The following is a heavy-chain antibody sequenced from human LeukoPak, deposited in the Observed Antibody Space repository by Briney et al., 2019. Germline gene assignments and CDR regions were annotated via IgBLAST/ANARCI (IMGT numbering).Heavy chain of an antibody. D-gene: IGHD6-19*01. V-gene: IGHV3-48*03. CDR2: ITSISSST. CDR1: GFTFSRFE. CDR3: AKGSSSGWSFDY. J-gene: IGHJ4*02. Sequence: PGGSLRLSCTASGFTFSRFEMSWVRQAPGKGLEWVSYITSISSSTYYADFVKGRFTVSRDNAKNTLYLQMNSLRAEDTAVYYCAKGSSSGWSFDYWGQGTLVTVSS.